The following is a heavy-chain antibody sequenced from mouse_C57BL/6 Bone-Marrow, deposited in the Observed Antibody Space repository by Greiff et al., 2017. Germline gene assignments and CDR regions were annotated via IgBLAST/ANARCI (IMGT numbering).Heavy chain of an antibody. CDR3: TTMMFDY. V-gene: IGHV14-4*01. J-gene: IGHJ2*01. CDR1: GFNIKDDY. CDR2: IDPENGDT. Sequence: EVQLQQSGAELVRPGASVKLSCTASGFNIKDDYMHGVKQRPEQGLEWIGWIDPENGDTEYASKFQGKATITADTSSNAAYLQLSNLTSEDTAVYYCTTMMFDYWGQGTTLTGST. D-gene: IGHD2-3*01.